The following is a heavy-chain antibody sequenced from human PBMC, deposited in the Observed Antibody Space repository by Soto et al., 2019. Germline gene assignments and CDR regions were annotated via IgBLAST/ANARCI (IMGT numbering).Heavy chain of an antibody. D-gene: IGHD5-12*01. Sequence: GGSLRLSCAASGFTFSNFWMHWVRQAPGKGVEWVSRIKSDGTRTDYADSVRGRFTISRDNAENTLYLQMNSLRGEDTAVYYCARGGLHYKYYSAMDVWGQGTTVTVSS. CDR2: IKSDGTRT. J-gene: IGHJ6*02. CDR1: GFTFSNFW. V-gene: IGHV3-74*01. CDR3: ARGGLHYKYYSAMDV.